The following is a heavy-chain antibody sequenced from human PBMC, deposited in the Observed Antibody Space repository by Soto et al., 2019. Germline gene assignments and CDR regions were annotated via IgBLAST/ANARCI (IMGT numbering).Heavy chain of an antibody. V-gene: IGHV3-23*01. D-gene: IGHD4-17*01. CDR1: GFTFSSYA. CDR2: ISGSGGST. J-gene: IGHJ5*02. CDR3: AKGQIGIDYGGNSAWFDP. Sequence: EVQLLESGGGLVQPGGSLRLSCAASGFTFSSYAMSWVRQAPGKGLEWVSAISGSGGSTYYADSVKGRFTISRDNSKNTLYLQMNSLRAEDTAVYYCAKGQIGIDYGGNSAWFDPWGQGTLVTVSS.